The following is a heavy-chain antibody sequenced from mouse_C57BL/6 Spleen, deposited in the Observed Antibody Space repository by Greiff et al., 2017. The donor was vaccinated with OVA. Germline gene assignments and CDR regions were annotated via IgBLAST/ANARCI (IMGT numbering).Heavy chain of an antibody. CDR3: TRGGFCYFDV. CDR2: INPNNGGT. Sequence: EVQLQQSGPELVKPGASVKISCKASGYTFTDYYMNWVKQSPGKRLEWIGDINPNNGGTSYNQKFKGKATLTVDKASSTAYMKLRSLSSEDSAVYYCTRGGFCYFDVWGTGTTVTVSS. V-gene: IGHV1-26*01. CDR1: GYTFTDYY. J-gene: IGHJ1*03.